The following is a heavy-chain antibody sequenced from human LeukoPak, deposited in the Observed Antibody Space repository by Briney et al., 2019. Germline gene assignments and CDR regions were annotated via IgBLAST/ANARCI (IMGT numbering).Heavy chain of an antibody. V-gene: IGHV3-21*01. D-gene: IGHD5-12*01. CDR3: ARDPYNGAYGNYYYYYMDA. Sequence: GGSLRLSCAASGFTFSSYAMSWVRQAPGKALEWVSSITSSGREIFYIDSVKGRFTISRDNAEKSLYLQMDSLRAEDTAVYYCARDPYNGAYGNYYYYYMDAWGKGTTVTVSS. CDR2: ITSSGREI. CDR1: GFTFSSYA. J-gene: IGHJ6*03.